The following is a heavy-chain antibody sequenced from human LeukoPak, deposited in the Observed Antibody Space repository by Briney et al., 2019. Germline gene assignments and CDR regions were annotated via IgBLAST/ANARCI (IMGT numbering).Heavy chain of an antibody. D-gene: IGHD3-22*01. Sequence: GGSLRLSCEASGFTFTTYSMTWVRQAPGKGVEWVSIISSGSSAIFSADALKGRFTISRDDAKNLLYLQMNSLRAEDTAVYYCAKDFRDKSWYYYDSSGYYYDTVFDYWGQGTLVTVSS. J-gene: IGHJ4*02. V-gene: IGHV3-21*01. CDR2: ISSGSSAI. CDR1: GFTFTTYS. CDR3: AKDFRDKSWYYYDSSGYYYDTVFDY.